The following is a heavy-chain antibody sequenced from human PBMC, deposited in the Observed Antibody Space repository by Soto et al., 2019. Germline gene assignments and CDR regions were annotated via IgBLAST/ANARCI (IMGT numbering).Heavy chain of an antibody. CDR3: ASSVVVPSTMNYFDY. Sequence: PGESLKISCKGSGYSFSHYWIAWVRQMPGKGLEWMGIIFPADSDTKYSPSFQGQVTISADKSISTAYLQWSSLKASDTAMYYCASSVVVPSTMNYFDYWGQGSLVTVSS. V-gene: IGHV5-51*01. CDR1: GYSFSHYW. J-gene: IGHJ4*02. D-gene: IGHD2-15*01. CDR2: IFPADSDT.